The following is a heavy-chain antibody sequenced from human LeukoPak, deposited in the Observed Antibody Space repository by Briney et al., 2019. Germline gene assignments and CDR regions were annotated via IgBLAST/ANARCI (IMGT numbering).Heavy chain of an antibody. CDR1: GGSFSGYY. D-gene: IGHD5-12*01. CDR2: IYYSGST. V-gene: IGHV4-34*01. CDR3: ARDVAQWLRLDY. J-gene: IGHJ4*02. Sequence: SETLSLTCAVYGGSFSGYYWSWIRQPPGKGLEWIGSIYYSGSTYYNPSLKSRVTISVDTSKNQFSLKLSSVTAADTAVYYCARDVAQWLRLDYWGQGTLVTVSS.